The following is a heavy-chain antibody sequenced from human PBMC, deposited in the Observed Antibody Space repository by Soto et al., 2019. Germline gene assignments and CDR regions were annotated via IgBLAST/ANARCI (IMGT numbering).Heavy chain of an antibody. CDR1: GFTFTSYG. Sequence: QVQLVESGGGVVQSGRSLRLSCAASGFTFTSYGFHWVRQAPGKGLEWVAVIWYDGSKEYYADSVKDRFTISKDNSKNTVYLQMNSQTAEDTAMYYCARDGEVAIGKFYFGLWGRGTLVTVSA. CDR2: IWYDGSKE. CDR3: ARDGEVAIGKFYFGL. J-gene: IGHJ2*01. D-gene: IGHD2-21*01. V-gene: IGHV3-33*01.